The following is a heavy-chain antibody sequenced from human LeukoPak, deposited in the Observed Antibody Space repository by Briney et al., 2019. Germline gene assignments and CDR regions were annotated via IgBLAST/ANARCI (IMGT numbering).Heavy chain of an antibody. CDR2: IKQDGSEE. Sequence: GGSLRLSCAASGFTFSSYWMNWVRQAPGKGLEWVANIKQDGSEEYYVDSVRGRFTISRDNAKNLLYLQMNSLRAEDTAVYYCARDLQCGGDCHYDALDIWGQGTLVTVSS. CDR3: ARDLQCGGDCHYDALDI. V-gene: IGHV3-7*01. CDR1: GFTFSSYW. D-gene: IGHD2-21*02. J-gene: IGHJ3*02.